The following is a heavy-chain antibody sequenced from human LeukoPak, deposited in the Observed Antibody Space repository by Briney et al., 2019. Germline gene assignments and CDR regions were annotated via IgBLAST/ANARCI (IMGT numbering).Heavy chain of an antibody. CDR1: GFTFSSYS. J-gene: IGHJ3*01. V-gene: IGHV3-21*01. CDR2: ISSSSSYI. CDR3: ARELEDIVVPPAAGDGFDL. D-gene: IGHD2-2*01. Sequence: GGSLRLSCAASGFTFSSYSMNWVRQAPGKGLEWVSSISSSSSYIYYADSVKGRFTISRDNSKNTLYLQMNSLRAENTAVYYCARELEDIVVPPAAGDGFDLWGQGTMVTASS.